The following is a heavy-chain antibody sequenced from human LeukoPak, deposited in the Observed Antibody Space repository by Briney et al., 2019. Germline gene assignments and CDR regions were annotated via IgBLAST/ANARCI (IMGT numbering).Heavy chain of an antibody. V-gene: IGHV4-39*01. CDR1: GGSISSSSYY. J-gene: IGHJ4*02. CDR3: ARGPLTMGY. D-gene: IGHD3-10*01. CDR2: IYYSGST. Sequence: SETLSLTCTVSGGSISSSSYYWGWIRQPPGKGLEWIGSIYYSGSTYYNPSLKSRVTISVDTSKNQFSLKLSSVTAADTAVYYCARGPLTMGYWGQGTLVTVSS.